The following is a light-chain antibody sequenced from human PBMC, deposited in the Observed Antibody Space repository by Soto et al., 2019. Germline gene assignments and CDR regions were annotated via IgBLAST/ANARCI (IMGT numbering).Light chain of an antibody. CDR3: SSYRI. V-gene: IGLV2-14*03. J-gene: IGLJ2*01. CDR1: NRDIGTYNY. Sequence: QSALTQPASVSGSPGQSITISCTGTNRDIGTYNYVSWYQHHPGEAPKLIIYDVSYRPSGVSSRFSASKSGSTASLTISGLQAEDEAVYYCSSYRIFGGGTKLTVL. CDR2: DVS.